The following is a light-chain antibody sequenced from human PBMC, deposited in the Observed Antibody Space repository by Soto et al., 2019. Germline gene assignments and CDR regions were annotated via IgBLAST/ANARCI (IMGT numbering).Light chain of an antibody. CDR2: GAS. Sequence: EIVLTQSPGTLSLSPGERATLSCRASQSVSSSYLAWYQQKPGQAPRLLIYGASSRATGIPDRFSGSGSGTDITLTISRMEPEDFAVYYCKQYGRSPFSFGPGTKVDIK. V-gene: IGKV3-20*01. CDR3: KQYGRSPFS. J-gene: IGKJ3*01. CDR1: QSVSSSY.